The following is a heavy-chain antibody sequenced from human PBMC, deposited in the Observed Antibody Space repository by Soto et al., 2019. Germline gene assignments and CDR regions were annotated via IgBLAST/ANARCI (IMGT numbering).Heavy chain of an antibody. J-gene: IGHJ3*02. CDR1: GSSFTSYW. D-gene: IGHD3-10*01. CDR3: ARFPGDYGSGSYYNVGDAFDI. Sequence: GESLKISCXGSGSSFTSYWISWVRQMPGKGLEWMGRIDPSDSYTNYSPSFQGHVTISADKSISTAYLQWSSLKASDTAMYYCARFPGDYGSGSYYNVGDAFDIWGQGTMVTVS. V-gene: IGHV5-10-1*01. CDR2: IDPSDSYT.